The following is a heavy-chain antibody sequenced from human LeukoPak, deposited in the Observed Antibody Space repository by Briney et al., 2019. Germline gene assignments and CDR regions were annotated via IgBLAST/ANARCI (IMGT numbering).Heavy chain of an antibody. J-gene: IGHJ4*02. V-gene: IGHV3-21*01. D-gene: IGHD3-22*01. CDR1: GFTISSYS. Sequence: PGGSLRLSCAASGFTISSYSMNWVRQAPGKGLEWVSSISSSSSYIYYADSVKGRFTISRDNAKNSLYLQMNSLRAEDTAVYYCARGKPSITMIVPSFDYWGQGTLVTVSS. CDR2: ISSSSSYI. CDR3: ARGKPSITMIVPSFDY.